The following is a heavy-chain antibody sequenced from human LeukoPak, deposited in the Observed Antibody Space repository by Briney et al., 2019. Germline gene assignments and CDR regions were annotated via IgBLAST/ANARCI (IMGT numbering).Heavy chain of an antibody. CDR1: GFTFSSYW. V-gene: IGHV3-7*03. J-gene: IGHJ6*02. Sequence: GGSLRLSCAASGFTFSSYWMSWVRQAPGKGLEWVANIKQDGSEKYYVDSVKGRFTISRDNAKNSLYLQMNSLRAEDTAVCYCAREGYSSGSGRVYYYYGMDVWGQGTTVTVSS. CDR2: IKQDGSEK. D-gene: IGHD3-22*01. CDR3: AREGYSSGSGRVYYYYGMDV.